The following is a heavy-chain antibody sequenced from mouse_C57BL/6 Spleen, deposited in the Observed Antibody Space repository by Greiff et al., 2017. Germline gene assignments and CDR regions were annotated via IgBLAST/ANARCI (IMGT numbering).Heavy chain of an antibody. CDR1: GFSLTSYG. CDR2: IWSDGST. J-gene: IGHJ4*01. D-gene: IGHD1-1*01. CDR3: ARQVPYGSSPYYAMDY. Sequence: VQLQESGPGLVAPSQSLSIPCTVSGFSLTSYGVHWVRQPPGKGLEWLVVIWSDGSTTYNSALKSRLSISKNNYKSQGFLKMNSLQTDDTAMYYCARQVPYGSSPYYAMDYWGQGTSVTVSS. V-gene: IGHV2-6*03.